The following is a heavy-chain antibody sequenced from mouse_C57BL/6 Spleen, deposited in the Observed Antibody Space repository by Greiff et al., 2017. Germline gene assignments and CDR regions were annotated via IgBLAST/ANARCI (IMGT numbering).Heavy chain of an antibody. CDR2: INPNYGTT. Sequence: VHVKQSGPELVKPGASVKISCKASGYSFTDYNMNWVKQSHGKSLEWIGVINPNYGTTSYNQKFKGKATLTVDQSSSTAYMQLNSLTSEDSAVYYCARRGYDGGYYAMDYWGQGTSVTVSS. V-gene: IGHV1-39*01. CDR3: ARRGYDGGYYAMDY. CDR1: GYSFTDYN. J-gene: IGHJ4*01. D-gene: IGHD2-2*01.